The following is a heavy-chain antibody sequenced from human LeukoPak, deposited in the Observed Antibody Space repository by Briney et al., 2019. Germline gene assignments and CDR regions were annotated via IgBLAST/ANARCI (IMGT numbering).Heavy chain of an antibody. D-gene: IGHD6-13*01. CDR1: GYSFTSYW. J-gene: IGHJ5*02. Sequence: KHGESLKISCQGFGYSFTSYWIGWVRQLPGKGMEWMGVIYPGDSRIRYNPSFQGQVTISVDKSISTAYLQWVSLRASDSAMYYCACRDLTSTWSFPWGQGTLVTVSS. V-gene: IGHV5-51*01. CDR3: ACRDLTSTWSFP. CDR2: IYPGDSRI.